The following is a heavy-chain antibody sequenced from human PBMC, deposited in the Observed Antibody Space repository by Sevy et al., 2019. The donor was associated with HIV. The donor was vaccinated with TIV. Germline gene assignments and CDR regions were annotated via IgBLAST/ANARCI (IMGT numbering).Heavy chain of an antibody. CDR2: IIPIFGTA. V-gene: IGHV1-69*13. Sequence: ASLKVSCKASGGTFSSYAISWVRQAPGQGLEWMGGIIPIFGTANYAQKFQGRVTITADESTSTAYMELSSLRSEDTAVYYCARESWVGATGFDYWGQGTLVTVSS. CDR3: ARESWVGATGFDY. D-gene: IGHD1-26*01. J-gene: IGHJ4*02. CDR1: GGTFSSYA.